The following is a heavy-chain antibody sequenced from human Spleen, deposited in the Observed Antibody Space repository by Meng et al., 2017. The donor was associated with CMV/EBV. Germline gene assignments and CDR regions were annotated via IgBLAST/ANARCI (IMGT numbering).Heavy chain of an antibody. V-gene: IGHV3-30-3*01. J-gene: IGHJ2*01. Sequence: SGFTFSRYAMDWVRQAPGKGLEWVAIISYDGGNKYYADSVKGRFTISRDNSKNTLYLQMSSLTDEDTAVYFCARAGDSSGYSYWYFDLWGRGTLVTVSS. D-gene: IGHD3-22*01. CDR1: GFTFSRYA. CDR2: ISYDGGNK. CDR3: ARAGDSSGYSYWYFDL.